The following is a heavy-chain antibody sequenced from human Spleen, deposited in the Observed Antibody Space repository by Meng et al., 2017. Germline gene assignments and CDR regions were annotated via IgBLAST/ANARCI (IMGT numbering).Heavy chain of an antibody. CDR2: ISSSSSYI. CDR3: ARDGIVPAATGGGYYYYGMDV. D-gene: IGHD2-2*01. Sequence: GESLKISCAASGFTFSSYSMNWVRQAPGKGLEWVSSISSSSSYIYYADSVKGRFTISRDNAKNSLYLQMNSLRAEDTAVYYCARDGIVPAATGGGYYYYGMDVWGQGTTVTVSS. V-gene: IGHV3-21*01. J-gene: IGHJ6*02. CDR1: GFTFSSYS.